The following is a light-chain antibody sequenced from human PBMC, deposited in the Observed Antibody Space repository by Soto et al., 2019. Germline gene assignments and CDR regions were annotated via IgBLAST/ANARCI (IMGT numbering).Light chain of an antibody. CDR2: LNSDGSH. CDR3: QTWGTGIRV. V-gene: IGLV4-69*01. J-gene: IGLJ2*01. Sequence: QPVLTQSPSASASLGASVKLTCTLSSGHSSYTIAWHQQQPEKGPRYLMKLNSDGSHSKGDGIPDRFSGSSSGAERYLTISNLLSADAADSNCQTWGTGIRVFGGGTKLTVL. CDR1: SGHSSYT.